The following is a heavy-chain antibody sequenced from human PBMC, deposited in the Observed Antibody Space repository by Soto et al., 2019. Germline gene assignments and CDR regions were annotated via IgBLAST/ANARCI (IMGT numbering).Heavy chain of an antibody. V-gene: IGHV4-39*01. CDR2: IYYSGST. J-gene: IGHJ4*02. CDR3: ARPMITFGGVIAETDY. CDR1: GGSISSSSYY. D-gene: IGHD3-16*02. Sequence: QLQLQESGPGLVKPSETLSLTCTVSGGSISSSSYYWGWIRQPPGKGLEWIGSIYYSGSTYYNPSLKSRVPISVDTSKNQFSLKLSSVTAADTAVYYCARPMITFGGVIAETDYWGQGTLVTVSS.